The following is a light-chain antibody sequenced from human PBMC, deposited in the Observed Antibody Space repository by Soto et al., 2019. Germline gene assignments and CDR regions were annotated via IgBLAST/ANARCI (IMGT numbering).Light chain of an antibody. J-gene: IGKJ4*01. CDR2: GAS. Sequence: EIVLTQSPGTLSLSPGERATLSCRASQSVSSSYLAWYQQKPGQAPRLLIYGASSRATGIPDMFSGSGSGTDFTLTFSRLEPEDFVVYYCQQYSSSPLTFGGGPEVEIK. V-gene: IGKV3-20*01. CDR1: QSVSSSY. CDR3: QQYSSSPLT.